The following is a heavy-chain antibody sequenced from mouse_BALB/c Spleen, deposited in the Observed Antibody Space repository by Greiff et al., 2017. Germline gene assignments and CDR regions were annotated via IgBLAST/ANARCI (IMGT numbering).Heavy chain of an antibody. V-gene: IGHV5-12-1*01. CDR3: ARGRTTDY. D-gene: IGHD1-1*01. Sequence: EVKLMESGGGLVKPGGSLKLSCAASGFAFSSYDMSWVRQTPEKRLEWVAYISSGGGSTYYPDTVKGRFTISRDNAKNTLYLQMSSLKSEDTAMYYCARGRTTDYWGQGTTLTVSS. CDR2: ISSGGGST. J-gene: IGHJ2*01. CDR1: GFAFSSYD.